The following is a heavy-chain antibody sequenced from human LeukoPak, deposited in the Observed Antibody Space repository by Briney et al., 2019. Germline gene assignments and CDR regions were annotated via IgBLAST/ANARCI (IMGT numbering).Heavy chain of an antibody. D-gene: IGHD6-19*01. Sequence: GGSLRLSCAASGFTFSSYSMNWVRQAPGKGLEWVSSITSSSSYIYYADSVKGRFSISRVNAKNSLYLGMNSLRAEDTAVYYCARDGWIDYWGQGTLVTVSS. CDR3: ARDGWIDY. CDR2: ITSSSSYI. J-gene: IGHJ4*02. CDR1: GFTFSSYS. V-gene: IGHV3-21*01.